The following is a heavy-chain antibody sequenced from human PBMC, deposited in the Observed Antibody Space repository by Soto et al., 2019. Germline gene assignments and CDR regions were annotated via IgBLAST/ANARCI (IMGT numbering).Heavy chain of an antibody. CDR3: ARGNELSQAGAPQADNSDYYYGMDV. D-gene: IGHD1-26*01. CDR1: GYSFTSYW. J-gene: IGHJ6*02. V-gene: IGHV5-10-1*01. CDR2: IDPSDSYT. Sequence: PGESLKISCKGSGYSFTSYWISWVRQMHGKGLEWMGRIDPSDSYTNYSPSFQGHVTISADKSISTAYLQWSSLKASDTAMYYCARGNELSQAGAPQADNSDYYYGMDVWGQGTTVTVSS.